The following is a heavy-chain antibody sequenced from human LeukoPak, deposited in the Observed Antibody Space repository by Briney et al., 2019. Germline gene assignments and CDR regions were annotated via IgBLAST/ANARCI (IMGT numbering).Heavy chain of an antibody. CDR2: IIPLFGTA. D-gene: IGHD6-19*01. CDR1: GGTFSSYA. J-gene: IGHJ4*02. CDR3: ARDMTVAGLYYFDY. Sequence: GASVKVSCKASGGTFSSYAINWVRQAPGQGLEWMGGIIPLFGTANYAQKFQGRVTITAVESMRTAYMELSSLRSEDTAVYYCARDMTVAGLYYFDYWGQGTLVTVSS. V-gene: IGHV1-69*13.